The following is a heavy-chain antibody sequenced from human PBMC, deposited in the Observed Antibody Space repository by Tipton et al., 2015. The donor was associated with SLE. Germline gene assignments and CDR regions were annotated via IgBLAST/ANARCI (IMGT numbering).Heavy chain of an antibody. CDR2: ISSRGST. D-gene: IGHD3-22*01. CDR3: AREFDYYDSSYSRGAIDI. V-gene: IGHV4-61*09. J-gene: IGHJ3*02. Sequence: TLSLTCTVSGGSINSGTYYWSWIRQPAGKGLEWIGQISSRGSTNYNPSLKSRVTISADTSKNQLSLKLSSVTAADTAAYFCAREFDYYDSSYSRGAIDIWGQGTLVTVSS. CDR1: GGSINSGTYY.